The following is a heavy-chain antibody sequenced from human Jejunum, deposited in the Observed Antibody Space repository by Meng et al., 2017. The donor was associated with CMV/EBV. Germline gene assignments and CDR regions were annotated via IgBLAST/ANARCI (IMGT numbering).Heavy chain of an antibody. CDR3: ARDNGDYYYGMDV. J-gene: IGHJ6*02. Sequence: VSGGSIDDYYWSWIRQSPGKGLEWIGYIYYSGATRYNPSLESRVSISIDTSRKHFSLKMTSVTAADTAMYYCARDNGDYYYGMDVWGQGTPVTVSS. V-gene: IGHV4-59*01. CDR1: GGSIDDYY. CDR2: IYYSGAT. D-gene: IGHD4-17*01.